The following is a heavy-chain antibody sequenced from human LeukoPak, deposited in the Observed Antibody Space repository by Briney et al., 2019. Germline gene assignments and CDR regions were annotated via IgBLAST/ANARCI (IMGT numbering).Heavy chain of an antibody. CDR2: INPSGGST. V-gene: IGHV1-46*01. Sequence: ASVKVSCKASGYTFTSYYMHWVRQAPGQGLEWMGIINPSGGSTSYAQKFQGRVTMTRDMSTSTVYMELSSLRSEDTAVYYCARGFSYYDSSGYLYYFDYWGQGTLVTVSS. CDR3: ARGFSYYDSSGYLYYFDY. D-gene: IGHD3-22*01. CDR1: GYTFTSYY. J-gene: IGHJ4*02.